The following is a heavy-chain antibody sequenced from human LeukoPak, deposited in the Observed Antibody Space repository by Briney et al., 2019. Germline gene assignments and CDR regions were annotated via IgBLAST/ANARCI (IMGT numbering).Heavy chain of an antibody. CDR2: ISWNSGSI. V-gene: IGHV3-9*01. CDR1: GFTFGDYA. Sequence: GGSLRPSCAASGFTFGDYAMNWVRQAPGKGLEWVSGISWNSGSIGYADSVKGRFTISRDNAKNSLYLQMNSLRAEDTALYYCAKAEYAFDIWGQGTMVTVSS. J-gene: IGHJ3*02. CDR3: AKAEYAFDI.